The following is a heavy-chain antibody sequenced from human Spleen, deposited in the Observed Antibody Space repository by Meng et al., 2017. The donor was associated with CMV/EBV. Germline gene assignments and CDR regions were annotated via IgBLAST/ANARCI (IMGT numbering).Heavy chain of an antibody. D-gene: IGHD3-9*01. CDR1: GFTFSSYA. CDR3: ARDRRGQYDILTGFFGAWWFDP. Sequence: GESLKISCAASGFTFSSYAMSWVRQAPGTGLEWVSLIYSGSSSTYYADSVKGRFTISRDNSKNTLYLQMNSLRIEDTAVYYCARDRRGQYDILTGFFGAWWFDPWGQGTQVTVSS. J-gene: IGHJ5*02. V-gene: IGHV3-23*03. CDR2: IYSGSSST.